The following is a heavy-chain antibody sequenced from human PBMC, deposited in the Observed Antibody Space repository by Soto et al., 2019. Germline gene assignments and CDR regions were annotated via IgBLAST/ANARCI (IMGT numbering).Heavy chain of an antibody. CDR3: ARHGDYYDSSGYYQSTLDAFDI. Sequence: SETLSLTCSVSSGSISSSDYYWSLIRQHPGKGLEWIGYIYYSGSTYYNPSLKSRVTISVDTSKNQFSLKLSSVTAADTAVYYCARHGDYYDSSGYYQSTLDAFDIWGQGTMVTVSS. CDR2: IYYSGST. D-gene: IGHD3-22*01. J-gene: IGHJ3*02. V-gene: IGHV4-39*01. CDR1: SGSISSSDYY.